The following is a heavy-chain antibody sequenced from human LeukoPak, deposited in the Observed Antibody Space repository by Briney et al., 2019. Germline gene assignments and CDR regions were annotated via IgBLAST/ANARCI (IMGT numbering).Heavy chain of an antibody. J-gene: IGHJ6*02. Sequence: SETLSLTCAVYGGSFSGYYWSWIRQPPGKGLEWIGEINHSGSTNYNPSLKSRATISVDTSKNQFSLKLSSVTAADTAVYYCASVRGSREIVVVPAARDVWGQGTTVTVSS. CDR2: INHSGST. D-gene: IGHD2-2*01. CDR1: GGSFSGYY. CDR3: ASVRGSREIVVVPAARDV. V-gene: IGHV4-34*01.